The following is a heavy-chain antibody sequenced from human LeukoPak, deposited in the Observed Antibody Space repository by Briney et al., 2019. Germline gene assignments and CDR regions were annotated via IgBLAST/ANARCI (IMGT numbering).Heavy chain of an antibody. CDR2: MNPNSGNT. D-gene: IGHD2-15*01. CDR3: ARVAGYCSGGSCYGGEYYFDY. Sequence: ASVKVSCKASGYTFTSYDINWVRQATGQGLEWMGWMNPNSGNTGYAQKFQGRITMTRNTSISTAYMELSSLRSEDTAVYYCARVAGYCSGGSCYGGEYYFDYWGQGTLVAVSS. V-gene: IGHV1-8*01. J-gene: IGHJ4*02. CDR1: GYTFTSYD.